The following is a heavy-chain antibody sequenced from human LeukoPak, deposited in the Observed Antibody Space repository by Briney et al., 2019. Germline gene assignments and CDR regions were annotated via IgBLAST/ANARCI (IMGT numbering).Heavy chain of an antibody. J-gene: IGHJ4*02. CDR2: ISWNSGSI. CDR1: GFTFDDYA. CDR3: AKGSCSSTNCYLSDY. Sequence: PGGSQRLSCAASGFTFDDYAMHWVRQAPGKGLEWVSGISWNSGSIGYADSVKGRFTISRDNAKNSLYLQMNSLIPEDMALYYCAKGSCSSTNCYLSDYWGQGTLVTVSS. D-gene: IGHD2-2*01. V-gene: IGHV3-9*03.